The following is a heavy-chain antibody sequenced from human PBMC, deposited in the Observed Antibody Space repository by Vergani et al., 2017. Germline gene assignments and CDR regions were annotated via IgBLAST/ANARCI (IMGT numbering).Heavy chain of an antibody. CDR2: ISSSSSTI. V-gene: IGHV3-48*01. CDR3: ARTTAAYGMDV. J-gene: IGHJ6*02. D-gene: IGHD4-17*01. Sequence: EVQLVESGGGLVQPGGSLRLSCAASGFTFSSYSMNWVRQAPGKGLEWVSYISSSSSTIYYADSVKDRFTISRDNAKNSLYLQMNSLRAEDTAVYYCARTTAAYGMDVWGQGTTVTVSS. CDR1: GFTFSSYS.